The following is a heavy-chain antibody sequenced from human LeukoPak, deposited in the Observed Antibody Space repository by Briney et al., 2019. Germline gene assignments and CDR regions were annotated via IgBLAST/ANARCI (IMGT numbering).Heavy chain of an antibody. J-gene: IGHJ5*02. Sequence: SETLCRTGTVSGGSVSSGSYYWSWIRQPPGKGLEWIGYIYYSGSTNYNPALKSRVTISVDTSKNQLSLKLSSVTAADTAVYYCARVGVVGATNWFDPWGQGTLVTVSS. D-gene: IGHD1-26*01. CDR1: GGSVSSGSYY. CDR2: IYYSGST. CDR3: ARVGVVGATNWFDP. V-gene: IGHV4-61*01.